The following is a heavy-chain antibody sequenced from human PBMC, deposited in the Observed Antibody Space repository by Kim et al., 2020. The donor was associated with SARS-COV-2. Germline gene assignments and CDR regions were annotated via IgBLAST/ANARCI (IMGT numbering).Heavy chain of an antibody. CDR2: ISAYNGNT. V-gene: IGHV1-18*01. CDR1: GYTFTSYG. J-gene: IGHJ6*02. Sequence: ASVKVSCKASGYTFTSYGISWVRQAPGQGLEWMGWISAYNGNTNYAQKLQGRVTMTTDTSTSTAYMELRSLRSDDTAVYYCARDEGLYCTNGVCYRPRGYYYYGMDVWGQGTTVTVSS. CDR3: ARDEGLYCTNGVCYRPRGYYYYGMDV. D-gene: IGHD2-8*01.